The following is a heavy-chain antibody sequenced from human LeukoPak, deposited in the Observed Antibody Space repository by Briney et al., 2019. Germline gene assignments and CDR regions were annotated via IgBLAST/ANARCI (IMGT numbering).Heavy chain of an antibody. CDR1: GYTFTSYD. Sequence: ASVKVSCKASGYTFTSYDINWVRQATGQGLEWMGWMNPNSGNTGYAQKFQGRVTMTRNTSISTAYMELSSLRSEGTAVYYCARATPRVILPDYWGQGTLVTVSS. CDR3: ARATPRVILPDY. CDR2: MNPNSGNT. V-gene: IGHV1-8*01. D-gene: IGHD2-21*01. J-gene: IGHJ4*02.